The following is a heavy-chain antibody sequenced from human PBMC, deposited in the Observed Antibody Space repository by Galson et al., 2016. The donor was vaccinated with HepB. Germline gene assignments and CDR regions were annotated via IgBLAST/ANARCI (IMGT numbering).Heavy chain of an antibody. V-gene: IGHV4-59*02. CDR3: AREAGRLGDGLVDG. Sequence: TLSLTCTVSGDSVSSYSWSWIRQPPGKGLEWIGYIYYSGSTTYSPSLQSRVTISADTSNNHLSLRLNSVTAADTAVYDCAREAGRLGDGLVDGWGQGTTVTVSS. CDR1: GDSVSSYS. J-gene: IGHJ6*02. D-gene: IGHD3-16*01. CDR2: IYYSGST.